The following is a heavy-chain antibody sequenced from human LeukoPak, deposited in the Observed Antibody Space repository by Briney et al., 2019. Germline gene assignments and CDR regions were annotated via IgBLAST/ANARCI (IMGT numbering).Heavy chain of an antibody. Sequence: SETLSLTCTVSGGSVTSGTYYWSWIRQPPGRGLEWIGYIYYSGSTNYNPSLKSRVTVSVDTSKNQFSLNLNSVTAADTAVYYCARGLTVTPDAFDIWGQGTMVTVSS. D-gene: IGHD4-17*01. CDR3: ARGLTVTPDAFDI. J-gene: IGHJ3*02. V-gene: IGHV4-61*01. CDR1: GGSVTSGTYY. CDR2: IYYSGST.